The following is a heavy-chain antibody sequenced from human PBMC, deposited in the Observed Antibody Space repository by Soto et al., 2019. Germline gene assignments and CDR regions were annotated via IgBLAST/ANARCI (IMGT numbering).Heavy chain of an antibody. J-gene: IGHJ3*01. CDR2: INTDGSST. CDR1: GFSFSSYW. D-gene: IGHD3-9*01. Sequence: EVQLVESGGGLVHPGGSLRLSCADSGFSFSSYWMHWVRQGPGKGLVWVSRINTDGSSTNYADSVRGRFAISRDNAKKTVYLQMNSLRAEDTAVYYCARSPGGYYIDWGQGTMVTVSS. CDR3: ARSPGGYYID. V-gene: IGHV3-74*01.